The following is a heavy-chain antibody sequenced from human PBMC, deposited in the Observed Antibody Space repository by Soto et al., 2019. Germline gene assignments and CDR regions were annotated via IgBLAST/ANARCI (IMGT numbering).Heavy chain of an antibody. CDR1: GFTFSNYA. CDR3: AKDESAGYYYFDY. CDR2: ISNNGGST. D-gene: IGHD3-9*01. Sequence: EVQLLESGGGLVQPGGSLRLSCAASGFTFSNYAMSWVRQAPGKGLEWVSVISNNGGSTYYADSVKGRFTISRDNSKHSLDLQMSSLRAEDTAVYYCAKDESAGYYYFDYWGQGSLVTVSS. J-gene: IGHJ4*02. V-gene: IGHV3-23*01.